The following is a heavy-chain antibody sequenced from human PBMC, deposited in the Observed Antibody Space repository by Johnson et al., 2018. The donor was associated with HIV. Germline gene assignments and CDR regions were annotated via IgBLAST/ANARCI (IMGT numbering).Heavy chain of an antibody. CDR2: ISGGST. CDR1: GFTVSSNE. V-gene: IGHV3-38*03. D-gene: IGHD5-24*01. Sequence: VQLVESGGGVVQPGGSLRLSCAASGFTVSSNEMSWVRQAPGKGLEWVSSISGGSTYYADSRQGRFTISRDNSKNTLSLQMNSLRTEDTALYYCAKDRQATSTLGAFDIWGQGNMVIVSS. J-gene: IGHJ3*02. CDR3: AKDRQATSTLGAFDI.